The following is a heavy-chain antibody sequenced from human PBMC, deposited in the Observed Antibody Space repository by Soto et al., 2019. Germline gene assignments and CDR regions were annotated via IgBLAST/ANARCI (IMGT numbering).Heavy chain of an antibody. V-gene: IGHV3-30*18. CDR3: AKEALGYCSGGSCYGFDY. CDR2: ISYDGSNK. D-gene: IGHD2-15*01. J-gene: IGHJ4*02. Sequence: GSLRLSCAASGFTFSSYGMHWVRQAPGKGLEWVAVISYDGSNKYYADSVKGRFTISRDNSKNTLYLQMNSLRAEDTAVYYCAKEALGYCSGGSCYGFDYWGQGTLVTVSS. CDR1: GFTFSSYG.